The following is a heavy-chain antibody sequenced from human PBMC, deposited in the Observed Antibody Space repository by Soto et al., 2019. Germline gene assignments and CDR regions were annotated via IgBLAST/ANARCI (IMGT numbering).Heavy chain of an antibody. J-gene: IGHJ4*02. CDR2: IYYTGYT. CDR1: GGSIDTYY. CDR3: ARGGRASGLVDY. V-gene: IGHV4-59*01. Sequence: QVQLQESGPGLVKPSETLSLTCTVSGGSIDTYYWSWIRQSPGKGLEWIGYIYYTGYTYSSPSLKSRDTMTVETSMDQSSQELSYVTAEGTAVYYCARGGRASGLVDYWGKGTLVTVSS. D-gene: IGHD3-10*01.